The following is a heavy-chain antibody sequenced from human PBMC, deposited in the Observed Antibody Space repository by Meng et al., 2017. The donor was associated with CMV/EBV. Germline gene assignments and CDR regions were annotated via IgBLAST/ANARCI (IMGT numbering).Heavy chain of an antibody. V-gene: IGHV3-21*01. D-gene: IGHD3-10*01. Sequence: ETLSLTCAASGFTFSSYSMNWVRQAPGKGLEWVSSISSSSSYIYYADSVEGRFTISRDNAKNSLYLQMNSLRAEDTAVYYCARGESGDLLWFGSSYPAGFDPWGQGTLVTVSS. J-gene: IGHJ5*02. CDR2: ISSSSSYI. CDR1: GFTFSSYS. CDR3: ARGESGDLLWFGSSYPAGFDP.